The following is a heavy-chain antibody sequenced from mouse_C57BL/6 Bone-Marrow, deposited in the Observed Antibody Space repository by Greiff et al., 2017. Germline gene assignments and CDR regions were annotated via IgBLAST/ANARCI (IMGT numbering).Heavy chain of an antibody. D-gene: IGHD1-1*01. Sequence: DVMLVESGGGLVQPGGSMKLSCAASGFTFSDAWMDWVRQSPEKGLEWVAEIRNKANNHATYYAESVKGRFTISRDDSKSSVYLQMNSLRAEDTGIYYCTRSSYYYYGSDWYFDVWGTGTTVTVSS. V-gene: IGHV6-6*01. J-gene: IGHJ1*03. CDR1: GFTFSDAW. CDR3: TRSSYYYYGSDWYFDV. CDR2: IRNKANNHAT.